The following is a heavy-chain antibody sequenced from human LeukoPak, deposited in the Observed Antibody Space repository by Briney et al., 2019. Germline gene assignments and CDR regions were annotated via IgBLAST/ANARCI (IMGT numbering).Heavy chain of an antibody. CDR2: ISSGSSAI. CDR1: GGSISSIS. CDR3: ARGHTAVTRHFDF. V-gene: IGHV3-21*01. Sequence: ETLSLTCTVSGGSISSISYYWGWIRQPPGKGLEWVSIISSGSSAIFSADALKGRFTISRDDAKNLLYLDINSLRAEDTAVYYCARGHTAVTRHFDFWGQGTLVTVSS. D-gene: IGHD4-17*01. J-gene: IGHJ4*02.